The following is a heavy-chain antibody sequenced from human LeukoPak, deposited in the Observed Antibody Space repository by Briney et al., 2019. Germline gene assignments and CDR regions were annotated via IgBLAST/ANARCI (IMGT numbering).Heavy chain of an antibody. CDR3: ARDRQSGSHLNFFDY. CDR1: GFTFSSYE. Sequence: GGSLRLSCAASGFTFSSYEMNWVRQAPGKGLEWVSSTTFSGDSTYYGDSVKGRFTVSRDNARNSLSLRMNSLRVEDTAVYYCARDRQSGSHLNFFDYWGQGALVTVSS. CDR2: TTFSGDST. D-gene: IGHD1-26*01. V-gene: IGHV3-48*03. J-gene: IGHJ4*02.